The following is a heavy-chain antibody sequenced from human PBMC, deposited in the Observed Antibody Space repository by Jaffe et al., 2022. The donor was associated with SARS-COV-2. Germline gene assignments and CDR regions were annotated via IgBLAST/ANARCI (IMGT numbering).Heavy chain of an antibody. Sequence: QVTLRESGPALVKPTQTLTLTCTFSGFSLSTSGMCVSWIRQPPGKALEWLALIDWDDDKYYSTSLKTRLTISKDTSKNQVVLTMTNMDPVDTATYYCARILAAAGPTHFDYWGQGTLVTVSS. CDR1: GFSLSTSGMC. V-gene: IGHV2-70*01. CDR3: ARILAAAGPTHFDY. D-gene: IGHD6-13*01. CDR2: IDWDDDK. J-gene: IGHJ4*02.